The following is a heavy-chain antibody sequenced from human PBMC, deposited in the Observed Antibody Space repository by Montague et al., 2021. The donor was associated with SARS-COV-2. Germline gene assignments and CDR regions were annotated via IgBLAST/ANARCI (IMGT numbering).Heavy chain of an antibody. CDR3: ATGRRILLWFGELLSGGDYNGMDV. D-gene: IGHD3-10*01. J-gene: IGHJ6*02. CDR1: GGSFSGYY. Sequence: SETLSLTCAVYGGSFSGYYWSWIRQPPGKGLEWIGEINHSGSTNYNPSLKSRVTISVDTSKNQFSLKLSSVTAADTAVYYCATGRRILLWFGELLSGGDYNGMDVGGQGTTVTVSS. CDR2: INHSGST. V-gene: IGHV4-34*01.